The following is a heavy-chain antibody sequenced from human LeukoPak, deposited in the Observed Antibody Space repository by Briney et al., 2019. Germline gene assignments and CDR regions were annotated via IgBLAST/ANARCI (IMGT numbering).Heavy chain of an antibody. D-gene: IGHD2-8*01. CDR1: GGTFSSYA. V-gene: IGHV1-69*05. Sequence: SVKLSCKASGGTFSSYAISWVRQAPGQGLEWMGRIIPIFGTANNAQKVQGRVTITTAESKSTAYMELSSLRSQVTAVYYCSCENCTNGVCRFDYWGQGTLVTVSS. CDR3: SCENCTNGVCRFDY. CDR2: IIPIFGTA. J-gene: IGHJ4*02.